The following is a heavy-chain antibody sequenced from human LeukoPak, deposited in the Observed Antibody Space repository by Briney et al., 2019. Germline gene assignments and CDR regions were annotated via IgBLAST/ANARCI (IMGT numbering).Heavy chain of an antibody. CDR1: GFTFSDYY. CDR2: ISSSGSTI. V-gene: IGHV3-11*04. Sequence: PGGSLRLSCAASGFTFSDYYMSWIRQAPGKGLEWVSYISSSGSTIYYADSVKGRFTISRDNAKNSLYLQMNSLRAEDTAVYYCAGLEYSSSSGFDYWGQGTLVTVSS. CDR3: AGLEYSSSSGFDY. D-gene: IGHD6-6*01. J-gene: IGHJ4*02.